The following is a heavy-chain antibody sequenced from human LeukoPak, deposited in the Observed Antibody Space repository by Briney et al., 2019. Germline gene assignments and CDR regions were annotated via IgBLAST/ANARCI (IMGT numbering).Heavy chain of an antibody. Sequence: SGGSLRLSCAASGFTFSSYWMSWVRQAPGEGLEWVANIKQDGSEKYYVDSVKGRFTISRGNAKNSLYPQMNSLRAEDTAVYYCAGAESYYYGMDVWGQGTTVTVSS. J-gene: IGHJ6*02. V-gene: IGHV3-7*01. CDR1: GFTFSSYW. CDR2: IKQDGSEK. CDR3: AGAESYYYGMDV.